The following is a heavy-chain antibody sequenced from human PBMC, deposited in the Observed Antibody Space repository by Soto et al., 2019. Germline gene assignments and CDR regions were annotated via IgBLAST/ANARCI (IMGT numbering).Heavy chain of an antibody. CDR2: VSTYSGNT. CDR1: GYIFNTFG. CDR3: ARDTEIDLVREVISDFYSWFDP. D-gene: IGHD3-10*01. J-gene: IGHJ5*02. V-gene: IGHV1-18*01. Sequence: QVQLVQSGAEVKRPGASVKVSCKASGYIFNTFGINWVRQAPGQGLEWLGWVSTYSGNTIYAQKVQGRVNLTTDTSTSTAYRELRSLPSDDTAVYYCARDTEIDLVREVISDFYSWFDPWGQGTLVTVSS.